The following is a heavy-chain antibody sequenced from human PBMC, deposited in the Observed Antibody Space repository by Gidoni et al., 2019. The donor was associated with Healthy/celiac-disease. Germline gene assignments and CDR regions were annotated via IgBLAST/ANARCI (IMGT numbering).Heavy chain of an antibody. CDR2: ISWNSGSI. Sequence: EVQLVESGGGLVQPGRSLRLSCAASGSTFDDYAMHWVRHAQWKGLEWVSGISWNSGSIGYADYVKGRFTISRDNAKNSLYLQMNSLRAEDTALYYCAKDIGWNLRVNWFDPWGQGTLVTVSS. CDR1: GSTFDDYA. J-gene: IGHJ5*02. V-gene: IGHV3-9*01. D-gene: IGHD1-1*01. CDR3: AKDIGWNLRVNWFDP.